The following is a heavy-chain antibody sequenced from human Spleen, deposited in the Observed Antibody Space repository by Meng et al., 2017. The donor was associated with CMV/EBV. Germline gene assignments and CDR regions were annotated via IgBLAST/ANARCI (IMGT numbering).Heavy chain of an antibody. J-gene: IGHJ4*02. V-gene: IGHV3-30-3*01. CDR2: ISYDGSNK. CDR3: ARGPGGVSF. D-gene: IGHD3-10*01. CDR1: GFTFSSYA. Sequence: GESLKISCAASGFTFSSYAMHWVRQAPGKGLEWVAVISYDGSNKYYADSVKGRFTISRDNSKNTLYLQMNSLRAEDTAVYYCARGPGGVSFWGQGTLVTVS.